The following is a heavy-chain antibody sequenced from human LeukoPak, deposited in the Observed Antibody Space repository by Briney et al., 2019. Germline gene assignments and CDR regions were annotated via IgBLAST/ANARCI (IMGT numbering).Heavy chain of an antibody. J-gene: IGHJ6*03. V-gene: IGHV3-48*03. CDR1: GFTFSSYE. D-gene: IGHD6-6*01. Sequence: PGGSLRLSCAASGFTFSSYEMNWVRQAPGKGLEWVSYISSSGSTIYYADSVKGRFTISRDNAKNSLYLQMNSLRAEDTAVYYCARRGQLVRVLYYYYYMDVWGKGTTVTVSS. CDR3: ARRGQLVRVLYYYYYMDV. CDR2: ISSSGSTI.